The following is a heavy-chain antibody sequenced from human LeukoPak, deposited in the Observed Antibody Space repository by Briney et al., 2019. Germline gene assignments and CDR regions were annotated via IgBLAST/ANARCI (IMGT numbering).Heavy chain of an antibody. Sequence: GGSLRLSCAASGFTFSSYWMSWVRQAPGKGLEWVANINQDGSEKYYVDSVKGRFTISRDNAKNSLYLQMNSLRAEVTAVYYCARARYSYGYWAYFDYWGQGTLVTVSS. CDR3: ARARYSYGYWAYFDY. D-gene: IGHD5-18*01. V-gene: IGHV3-7*01. J-gene: IGHJ4*02. CDR2: INQDGSEK. CDR1: GFTFSSYW.